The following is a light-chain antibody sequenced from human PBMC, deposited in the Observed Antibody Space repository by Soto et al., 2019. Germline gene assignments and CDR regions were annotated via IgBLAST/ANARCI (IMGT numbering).Light chain of an antibody. CDR3: HQHNNWWT. J-gene: IGKJ1*01. CDR2: GAA. V-gene: IGKV3-15*01. Sequence: EIVMTQSPATLSVSPGERATLSCRASQSVSSNLAWYQQKPGQAPSLLIYGAATSATGIPARFSGSGSGTDFTLTITSLQSEDFGVYYCHQHNNWWTFGQGTKVDIK. CDR1: QSVSSN.